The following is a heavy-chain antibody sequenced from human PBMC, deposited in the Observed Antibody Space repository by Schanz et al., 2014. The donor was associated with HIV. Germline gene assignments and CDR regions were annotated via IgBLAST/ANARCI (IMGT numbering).Heavy chain of an antibody. Sequence: QVQLVESGGGVVQPGRSLRLSCAASGFTFSSYAMHWVRQAPGKGLEWVAVISYDGSNKYYADSVKGRFTISRDNSKNTLYLQMNSLRAEDTAVYYCAKDDYGGNRAVGIFDYWGQGTLVTVSS. J-gene: IGHJ4*02. V-gene: IGHV3-30-3*01. CDR3: AKDDYGGNRAVGIFDY. D-gene: IGHD4-17*01. CDR2: ISYDGSNK. CDR1: GFTFSSYA.